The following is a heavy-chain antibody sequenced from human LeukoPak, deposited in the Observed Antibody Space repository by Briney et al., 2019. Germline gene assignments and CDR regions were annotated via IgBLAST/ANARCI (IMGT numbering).Heavy chain of an antibody. CDR2: INPNSGGT. D-gene: IGHD5-18*01. CDR1: GYTFTGYY. CDR3: ARGEYSSYYMDV. J-gene: IGHJ6*03. V-gene: IGHV1-2*02. Sequence: GASVKVSCKASGYTFTGYYMHWVRQAPGQGLEWMGWINPNSGGTNYAQKFQGRVTITRDTSISTAFMELSRLRSDDTAVYYCARGEYSSYYMDVWGKGATVTVSS.